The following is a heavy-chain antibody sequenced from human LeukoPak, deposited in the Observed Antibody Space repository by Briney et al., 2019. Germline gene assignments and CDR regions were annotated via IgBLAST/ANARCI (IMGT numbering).Heavy chain of an antibody. Sequence: GGSLRLSCSASGLTFSSYAMHWVRQAPGKGLEYVSAISSNGGSTYYADSVKGRFTISRDNSKNTLYLQMSSLRAEDTAVYYCVKDPGRDYGDNGGWFDPWGQGTLVTVSS. CDR2: ISSNGGST. CDR1: GLTFSSYA. J-gene: IGHJ5*02. D-gene: IGHD4-17*01. V-gene: IGHV3-64D*06. CDR3: VKDPGRDYGDNGGWFDP.